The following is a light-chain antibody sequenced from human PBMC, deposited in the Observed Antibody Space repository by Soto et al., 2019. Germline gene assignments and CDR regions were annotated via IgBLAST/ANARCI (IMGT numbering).Light chain of an antibody. V-gene: IGLV1-40*01. J-gene: IGLJ1*01. CDR2: GNN. CDR3: QSYDSSLSGYV. Sequence: QSALAQPPSVSGAPGQTVIISCSGSSSNLGAPYDVNWFRQLPGTVPRLLIYGNNNRPSGVPDRFSGSKSGTSASLAITGLQAEDEADYYCQSYDSSLSGYVVGTGTKVTVL. CDR1: SSNLGAPYD.